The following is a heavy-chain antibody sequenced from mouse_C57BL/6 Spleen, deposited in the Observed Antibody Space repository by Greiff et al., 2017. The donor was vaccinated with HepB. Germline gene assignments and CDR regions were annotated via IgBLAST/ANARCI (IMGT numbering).Heavy chain of an antibody. Sequence: VQLQQSGAVLVRPGASVKLSCTASGFTINDYYMHWVKQRPEQGLEWIGRIDPEDGDTEYAPKFQGKATMTADTSANTAYLQLSSLTSEDTAVYYCTPPLGDYYGSSYWYFDVWGTGTTVTVGS. J-gene: IGHJ1*03. V-gene: IGHV14-1*01. CDR2: IDPEDGDT. CDR3: TPPLGDYYGSSYWYFDV. CDR1: GFTINDYY. D-gene: IGHD1-1*01.